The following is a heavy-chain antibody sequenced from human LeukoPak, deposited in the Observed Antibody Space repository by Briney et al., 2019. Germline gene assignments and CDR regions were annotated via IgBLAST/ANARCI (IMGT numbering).Heavy chain of an antibody. Sequence: PGGSLRLSCAASGFTFSDYYMSWIRQAPGKGLEWVSYISSSGSTIYYADSVKGRFTISRDNAKNSLYLQMNSLRAEDTAVYYCAINQDGYNLHRGLDYWGQGTLVTVSS. CDR3: AINQDGYNLHRGLDY. D-gene: IGHD5-24*01. J-gene: IGHJ4*02. V-gene: IGHV3-11*01. CDR2: ISSSGSTI. CDR1: GFTFSDYY.